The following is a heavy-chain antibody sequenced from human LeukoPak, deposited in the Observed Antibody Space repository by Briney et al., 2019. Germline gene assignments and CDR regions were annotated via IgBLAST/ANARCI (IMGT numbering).Heavy chain of an antibody. CDR1: GFTFSSYA. V-gene: IGHV3-64*01. Sequence: GGSLRLSCAASGFTFSSYAMHWVRQAPGKGLEYVSAISSNGGSTYYANSVKGRFTISRDNSKNTLYLQMGSLRAEDTAVYFCARGGFSHGFDVWGQGTVVTVSS. CDR2: ISSNGGST. D-gene: IGHD5-12*01. J-gene: IGHJ3*01. CDR3: ARGGFSHGFDV.